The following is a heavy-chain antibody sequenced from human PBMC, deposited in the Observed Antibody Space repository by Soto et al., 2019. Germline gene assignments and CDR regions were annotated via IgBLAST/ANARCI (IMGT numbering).Heavy chain of an antibody. CDR3: ASRSMITFGGVIDDY. V-gene: IGHV4-39*01. CDR1: GGSISSSSYY. Sequence: QLQLQESGPGLVKPSETLSLTCTVSGGSISSSSYYWGWIRQPPGKGLEWIGSIYYSGSTYYNPSLKSRVTISVDTSKNQFALKLSSVTAADTAVYYCASRSMITFGGVIDDYWGQGTLVTVSS. J-gene: IGHJ4*02. CDR2: IYYSGST. D-gene: IGHD3-16*02.